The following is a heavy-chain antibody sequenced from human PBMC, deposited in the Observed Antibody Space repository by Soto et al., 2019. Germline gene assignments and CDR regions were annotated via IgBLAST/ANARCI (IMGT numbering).Heavy chain of an antibody. Sequence: PGRSLRLSCAASGFTFSNAWMNWVRQAPGKGLEWVGRIKSKTDGGTTDYAAPVKGRFTISRDDSKNTLYLQMNSLKTEDTAVYYCTTLPYFDWFALLPSDYWGQGTLVTLSS. J-gene: IGHJ4*02. D-gene: IGHD3-9*01. CDR1: GFTFSNAW. CDR3: TTLPYFDWFALLPSDY. V-gene: IGHV3-15*07. CDR2: IKSKTDGGTT.